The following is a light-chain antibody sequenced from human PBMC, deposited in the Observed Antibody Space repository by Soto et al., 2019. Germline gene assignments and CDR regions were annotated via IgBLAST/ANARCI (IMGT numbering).Light chain of an antibody. V-gene: IGLV1-51*01. Sequence: QSVLTQPPSVSAAPRQKATISCSGSSSNIRNNYVSWYQQLPGTAPKLLIYDNNKRPSGIPDRFSGSKSGTSATLGTTGLQTGDEADYYCGTWDSSLSAYVFGTGTKVTVL. J-gene: IGLJ1*01. CDR1: SSNIRNNY. CDR3: GTWDSSLSAYV. CDR2: DNN.